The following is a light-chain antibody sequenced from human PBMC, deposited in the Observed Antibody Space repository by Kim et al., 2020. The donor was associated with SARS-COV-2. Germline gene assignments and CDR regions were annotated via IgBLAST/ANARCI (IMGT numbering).Light chain of an antibody. CDR1: QTVSSS. V-gene: IGKV3-15*01. CDR2: RAS. J-gene: IGKJ4*01. CDR3: QQFYMWPLT. Sequence: EIVMTQSPGTLSVSPGERVTLSYRASQTVSSSLAWYQQKPGQPPILLISRASTRATGIPATFSGSGSGTDFTLTISSVQSEDSAVYYCQQFYMWPLTFGGGTKVDIK.